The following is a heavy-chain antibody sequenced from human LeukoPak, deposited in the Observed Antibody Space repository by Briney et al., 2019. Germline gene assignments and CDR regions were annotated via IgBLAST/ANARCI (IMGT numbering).Heavy chain of an antibody. CDR1: GGSISPYY. CDR2: ISYSGST. J-gene: IGHJ4*02. CDR3: XRAGSYRLTTTL. Sequence: SETLSLTCTVSGGSISPYYWIWIRQPPGKGLEWIGYISYSGSTSFNPSLKSRVTISIHASTNQLSLALSSVTAADTAVYYCXRAGSYRLTTTLWGQGTLVAVSS. V-gene: IGHV4-59*01. D-gene: IGHD4-17*01.